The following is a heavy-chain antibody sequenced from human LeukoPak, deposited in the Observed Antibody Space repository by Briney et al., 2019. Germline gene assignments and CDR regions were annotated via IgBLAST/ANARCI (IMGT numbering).Heavy chain of an antibody. J-gene: IGHJ4*02. CDR2: IKQDGREK. Sequence: GGSLRLSCAASGFTFSSYWMSWVRQAPGKGLEWVANIKQDGREKYYVDSVKGRFTISRDNAKNSLFLQMNSLRAEDTAVYYCARGIQLWPSSPDVEDYWGQGTLVTVSS. CDR1: GFTFSSYW. D-gene: IGHD5-18*01. V-gene: IGHV3-7*01. CDR3: ARGIQLWPSSPDVEDY.